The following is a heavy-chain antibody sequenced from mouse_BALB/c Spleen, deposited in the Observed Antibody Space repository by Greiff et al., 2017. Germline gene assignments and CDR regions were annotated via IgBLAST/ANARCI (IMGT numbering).Heavy chain of an antibody. D-gene: IGHD2-4*01. J-gene: IGHJ3*01. CDR3: AREGGIYYDYPFAY. V-gene: IGHV5-6-3*01. CDR1: GFTFSSYG. CDR2: INSNGGST. Sequence: DVQLVESGGGLVQPGGSLKLSCAASGFTFSSYGMSWVRQTPDKRLELVATINSNGGSTYYPDSVKGRFTISRDNAKNTLYLQMSSLKSEDTAMYYCAREGGIYYDYPFAYWGQGTLVTVSA.